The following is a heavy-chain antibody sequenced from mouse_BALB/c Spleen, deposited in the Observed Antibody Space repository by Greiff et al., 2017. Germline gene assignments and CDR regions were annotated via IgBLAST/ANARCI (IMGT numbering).Heavy chain of an antibody. CDR3: ARDRGVLAY. D-gene: IGHD3-1*01. Sequence: EVQLVESGGGLVQPGGSLKLSCAASGFTFSSYGMSWVRQTPDKRLELVATINSNGGSTYYPDSVKGRFTISRDNAKNTLYLQMSSLKSEDTAMYYCARDRGVLAYGGQGTLVTVSA. V-gene: IGHV5-6-3*01. CDR2: INSNGGST. CDR1: GFTFSSYG. J-gene: IGHJ3*01.